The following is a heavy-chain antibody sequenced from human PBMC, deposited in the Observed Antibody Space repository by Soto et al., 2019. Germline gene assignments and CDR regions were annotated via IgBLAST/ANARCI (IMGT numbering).Heavy chain of an antibody. Sequence: GGSLRLSCAASGFTFSDHYIDWVRQAPGKGLEWVGRNRKKANGYTTDYAASAKGRFTISRDDSKNSLYLQMDSLKTEYTAVYYCARSGSSTSCYDYWGQGTLVTVSS. D-gene: IGHD2-2*01. CDR2: NRKKANGYTT. V-gene: IGHV3-72*01. CDR1: GFTFSDHY. CDR3: ARSGSSTSCYDY. J-gene: IGHJ4*02.